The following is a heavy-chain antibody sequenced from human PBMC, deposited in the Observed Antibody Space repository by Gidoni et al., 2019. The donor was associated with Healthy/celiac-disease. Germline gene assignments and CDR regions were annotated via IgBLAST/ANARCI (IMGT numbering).Heavy chain of an antibody. CDR2: IYRSGST. J-gene: IGHJ4*02. CDR1: GGSISSSNW. CDR3: ARGSGGSCGSYFDY. Sequence: QVQLQESGPGLVKPSGTLSPTCAAPGGSISSSNWWSWARQHPGKGLEWIGAIYRSGSTNYCPSLKTRVTISVDKSKSQFSLQLSSVTAADTAVDYCARGSGGSCGSYFDYWGQGTLVTVSS. D-gene: IGHD2-15*01. V-gene: IGHV4-4*02.